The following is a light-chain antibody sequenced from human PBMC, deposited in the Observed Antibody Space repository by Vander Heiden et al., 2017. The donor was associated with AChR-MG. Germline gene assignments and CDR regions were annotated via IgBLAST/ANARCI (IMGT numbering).Light chain of an antibody. V-gene: IGLV1-44*01. CDR2: SNN. CDR1: RTNIGSKT. J-gene: IGLJ2*01. Sequence: QSVLTQPPSASGIPGQRVTIFGSERRTNIGSKTVNGDQQLQGTASKLLIFSNNQRPTGVPDRLSGSKSGTSASLTISGLQSEDEAKYYCAAGDESLNGRLVVGGGTKLTVL. CDR3: AAGDESLNGRLV.